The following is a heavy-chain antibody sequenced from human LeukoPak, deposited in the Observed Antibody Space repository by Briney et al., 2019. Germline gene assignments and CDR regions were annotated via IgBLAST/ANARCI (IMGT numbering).Heavy chain of an antibody. V-gene: IGHV4-39*01. D-gene: IGHD3-16*01. Sequence: KSSETLSLTCTVSGGSISRDTYYWGWIRQSPGKGLEWIGTIYYTGTTYYNPSLKSRVTLSIDTSKNQFSLNLTSVTAADTAIYYCATFFDSWGLGTLVTVSS. CDR1: GGSISRDTYY. J-gene: IGHJ5*01. CDR3: ATFFDS. CDR2: IYYTGTT.